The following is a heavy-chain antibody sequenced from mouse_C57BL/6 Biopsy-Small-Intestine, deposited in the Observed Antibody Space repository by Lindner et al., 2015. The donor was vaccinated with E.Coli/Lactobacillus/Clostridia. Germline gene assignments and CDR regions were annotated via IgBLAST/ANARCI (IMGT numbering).Heavy chain of an antibody. CDR2: VNPGYSS. D-gene: IGHD1-1*01. CDR3: STRSSSSGFYYVLDY. J-gene: IGHJ4*01. V-gene: IGHV1S22*01. CDR1: GDSGYSITDYY. Sequence: SVKVSCKASGDSGYSITDYYFHWVRQAPGQGLEWMGIVNPGYSSIYAEKFQGRVTMTRDTSTNTVYMELRGLKSEDTAVYYCSTRSSSSGFYYVLDYWGQGTLVSVSS.